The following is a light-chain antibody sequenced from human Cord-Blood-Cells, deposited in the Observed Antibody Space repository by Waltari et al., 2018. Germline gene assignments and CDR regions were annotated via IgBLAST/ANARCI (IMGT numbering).Light chain of an antibody. CDR1: SSDVGGYNY. V-gene: IGLV2-14*01. CDR3: SSYTSSSTFV. J-gene: IGLJ1*01. Sequence: QSALTQPASVSGSPGQSITISCTGTSSDVGGYNYVSWYHQHPGKAPKLMIYEVSKRPPGVSNPFSGSKSGNTASLTISGLQAEDEADYYCSSYTSSSTFVFGTGTKVTVL. CDR2: EVS.